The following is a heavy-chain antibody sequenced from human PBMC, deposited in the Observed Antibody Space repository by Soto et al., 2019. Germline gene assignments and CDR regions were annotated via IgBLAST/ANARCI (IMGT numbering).Heavy chain of an antibody. Sequence: GASVKVSCKASGGTFRTYAISWVRQAPGQGLEWMGEIIPIFGTVNYAQNFQGRVTITADESTTTVYMDLRSLRSEDTAVYYCAKGAVAGTPTSYYYYGMDVWGQGTKVTVSS. V-gene: IGHV1-69*13. D-gene: IGHD6-19*01. CDR3: AKGAVAGTPTSYYYYGMDV. CDR1: GGTFRTYA. CDR2: IIPIFGTV. J-gene: IGHJ6*02.